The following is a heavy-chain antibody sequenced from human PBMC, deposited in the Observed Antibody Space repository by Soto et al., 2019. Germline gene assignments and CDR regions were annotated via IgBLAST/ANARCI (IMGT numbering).Heavy chain of an antibody. CDR3: TTDTLYCSGGSCYYRYYYYGMDV. D-gene: IGHD2-15*01. J-gene: IGHJ6*01. CDR1: GFTFSNAW. CDR2: IKSKTDGGTT. Sequence: EVQLVESGGGLVKPGGSLRLSCAASGFTFSNAWMSWVRQAPGKGLEWVGRIKSKTDGGTTDYAAPVKGRFTISRDDSKNTLYLQMNSLKTEDTAVYYCTTDTLYCSGGSCYYRYYYYGMDVW. V-gene: IGHV3-15*01.